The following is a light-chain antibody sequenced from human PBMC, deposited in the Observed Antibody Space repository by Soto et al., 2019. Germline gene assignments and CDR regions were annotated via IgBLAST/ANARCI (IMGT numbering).Light chain of an antibody. V-gene: IGKV1-5*01. CDR2: DAS. Sequence: DIQMTQSPSTLSASVGDRVTITCRASQSISSWLAWYQQKPGKAPKLLIYDASSLESGVPSRFSGSGSVTEFTLTISSLQPDDFATYYCQQYNSPPYTFGQGTKLEIK. CDR1: QSISSW. CDR3: QQYNSPPYT. J-gene: IGKJ2*01.